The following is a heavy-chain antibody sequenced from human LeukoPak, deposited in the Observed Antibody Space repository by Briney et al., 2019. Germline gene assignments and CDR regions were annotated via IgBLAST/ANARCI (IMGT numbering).Heavy chain of an antibody. V-gene: IGHV3-23*01. D-gene: IGHD6-13*01. CDR2: ISGSGDNT. CDR3: AKKGSPWHLAY. Sequence: GGSLRLSCAASGFSFSNYAMSWVRQAPGKGLDWVSAISGSGDNTFYADSVKGRFTISRDNSKNTLYLQMHTLRAEDTAVYYCAKKGSPWHLAYWGQGALVTVSS. CDR1: GFSFSNYA. J-gene: IGHJ4*02.